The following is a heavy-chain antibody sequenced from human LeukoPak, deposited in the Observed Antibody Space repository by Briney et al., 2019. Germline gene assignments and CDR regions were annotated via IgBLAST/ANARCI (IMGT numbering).Heavy chain of an antibody. CDR2: IDASGSDT. CDR1: EFPFSIYA. Sequence: GGSLRLSCEVSEFPFSIYAMAWFRQAPGQGLEWVSAIDASGSDTYYTDSVKGRFTISRDNSKNTVYLQMNSLRVEDTAVYYCADYRKPQGLDYWGQGTPVTVSS. V-gene: IGHV3-23*01. D-gene: IGHD1-14*01. J-gene: IGHJ4*02. CDR3: ADYRKPQGLDY.